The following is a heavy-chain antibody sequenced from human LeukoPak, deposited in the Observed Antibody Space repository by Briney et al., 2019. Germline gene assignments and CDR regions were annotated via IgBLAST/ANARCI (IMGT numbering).Heavy chain of an antibody. CDR2: LSGSGGST. V-gene: IGHV3-23*01. J-gene: IGHJ4*02. D-gene: IGHD3-10*01. Sequence: GGSLRLSCAASGFRFSDYAMSWVRQAPGKGLECVSGLSGSGGSTYYAHSVKGRFTISRDTYKSMLYLQMNSLRAEDTAIYYCAKHPYVRDSGSPDDWGQGTMVSVSS. CDR3: AKHPYVRDSGSPDD. CDR1: GFRFSDYA.